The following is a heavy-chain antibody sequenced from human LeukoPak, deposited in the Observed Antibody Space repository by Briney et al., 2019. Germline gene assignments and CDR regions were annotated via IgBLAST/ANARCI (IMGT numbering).Heavy chain of an antibody. CDR3: ARDRVLLWFYDAFDI. J-gene: IGHJ3*02. D-gene: IGHD3-10*01. V-gene: IGHV3-74*01. CDR2: INSDGSST. Sequence: GGSLRLSCAASGFTFSSYWMHWVRQAPGKGLVWVSRINSDGSSTSYADSVKGRFTISRDNAKNTLYLQMNSLRAEDTAVYYCARDRVLLWFYDAFDIWGQETMVTVSS. CDR1: GFTFSSYW.